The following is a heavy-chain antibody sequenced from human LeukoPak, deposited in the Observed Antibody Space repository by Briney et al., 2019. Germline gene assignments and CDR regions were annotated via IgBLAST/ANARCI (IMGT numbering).Heavy chain of an antibody. CDR1: GYTFTGHY. CDR3: ARANLDSGWYVYYFDY. CDR2: INPNSGGT. D-gene: IGHD6-19*01. Sequence: GASVKVSCKASGYTFTGHYMHWVRQAPGQGLEWMGWINPNSGGTNYAQKFQGRVTMTRDTSISTAYMELSRLRSDDTGVYYCARANLDSGWYVYYFDYWGQGTLVTVSS. J-gene: IGHJ4*02. V-gene: IGHV1-2*02.